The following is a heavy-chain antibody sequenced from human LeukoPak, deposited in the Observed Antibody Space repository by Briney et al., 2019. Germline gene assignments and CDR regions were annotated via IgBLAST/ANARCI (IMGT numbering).Heavy chain of an antibody. V-gene: IGHV3-23*01. Sequence: GGSLRLSCAASGFTFSNYAMNWVRQAPGKGLEWVSLISGSTGSTYYADSVKGRFTISRDNSKNTLYLQMNTLRAEDTAVYYCAKDREYSYVYDAFDIWGQGTLVTVSS. CDR2: ISGSTGST. CDR3: AKDREYSYVYDAFDI. CDR1: GFTFSNYA. D-gene: IGHD5-18*01. J-gene: IGHJ3*02.